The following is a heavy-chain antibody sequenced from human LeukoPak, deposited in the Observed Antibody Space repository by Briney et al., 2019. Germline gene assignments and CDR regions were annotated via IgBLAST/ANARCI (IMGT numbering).Heavy chain of an antibody. V-gene: IGHV4-39*01. CDR1: GGSFSSSNYY. J-gene: IGHJ5*02. CDR2: IYYSGST. CDR3: ARWVATTHNWFDP. Sequence: PSETLSLTCTVSGGSFSSSNYYWGWIRQPPGKGPEWIGNIYYSGSTYYNPSLKSRVSISIDTSNKQFSLKLSSVTAADTAVYYCARWVATTHNWFDPWGQGTPVTVSS. D-gene: IGHD5-12*01.